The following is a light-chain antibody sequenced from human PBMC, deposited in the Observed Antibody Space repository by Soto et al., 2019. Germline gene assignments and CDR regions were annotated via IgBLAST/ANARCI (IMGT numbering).Light chain of an antibody. Sequence: EIVMTQSPATLSVSPGERATLSCRASQSVSSNLAWYQQKPGQPPRLLIYGASTRATGIPARFSGSGSGTEFTLTISSLQSEAFAVYYCQQYNNWPPRTFGQGTKVEIK. CDR1: QSVSSN. CDR2: GAS. CDR3: QQYNNWPPRT. J-gene: IGKJ1*01. V-gene: IGKV3-15*01.